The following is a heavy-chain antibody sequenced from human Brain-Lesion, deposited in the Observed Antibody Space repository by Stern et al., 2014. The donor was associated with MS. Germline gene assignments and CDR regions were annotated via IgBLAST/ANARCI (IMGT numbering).Heavy chain of an antibody. CDR3: ATLSPGAGGNYYRHFDY. CDR1: GYTLTELS. J-gene: IGHJ4*02. D-gene: IGHD1-26*01. Sequence: QVQLLESGAEVKKPGASVKVSCKVSGYTLTELSMHWVRQAPGKGLEWMGGFDPEDGETIYAQKFQGRVTMTEDTSTDTAYMELSSLRSEDTAVYYCATLSPGAGGNYYRHFDYWGQGTLVTVSS. CDR2: FDPEDGET. V-gene: IGHV1-24*01.